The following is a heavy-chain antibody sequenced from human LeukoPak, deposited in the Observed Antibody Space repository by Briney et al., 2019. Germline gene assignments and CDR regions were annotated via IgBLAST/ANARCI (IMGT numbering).Heavy chain of an antibody. CDR2: ITWNSGTI. V-gene: IGHV3-9*03. D-gene: IGHD3-9*01. J-gene: IGHJ4*02. CDR3: AKDLDDILTGYSIDY. CDR1: GFAFGRHW. Sequence: GGSLRLSCAASGFAFGRHWMSWVRQAPGKGLEWVSGITWNSGTIDYANSVKGRFTISRDNAKNSLYLQMNSLRAEDMALYYCAKDLDDILTGYSIDYWGQGTLVTVSS.